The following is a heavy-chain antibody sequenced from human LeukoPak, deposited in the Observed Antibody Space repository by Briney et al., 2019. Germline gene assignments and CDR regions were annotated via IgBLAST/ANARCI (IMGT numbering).Heavy chain of an antibody. CDR2: MNPNSGNT. CDR3: ARGHNDFWSGYYYYYYYYGMDV. CDR1: GGTFSRYA. Sequence: ASVKVSCKASGGTFSRYAISWVRQAPGQGLEWMGWMNPNSGNTGYAQKFQGRVTTTRNTSISTAYMELSSLRSEDTAVYYCARGHNDFWSGYYYYYYYYGMDVWGQGTTVTVSS. V-gene: IGHV1-8*01. D-gene: IGHD3-3*01. J-gene: IGHJ6*02.